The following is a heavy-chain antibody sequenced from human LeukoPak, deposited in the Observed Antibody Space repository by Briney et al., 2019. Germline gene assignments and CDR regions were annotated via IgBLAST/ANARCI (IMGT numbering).Heavy chain of an antibody. Sequence: SGGSLRLSCAASGFTFSSYWMSWVRQAPGKGLEWVANIKQDGSEKYYVDSVKGRFTISRDNAKNSLYLKMNSLRAEDTAVYYCARDRGGYKPYYMDVWGKGTTVTVSS. CDR3: ARDRGGYKPYYMDV. D-gene: IGHD5-24*01. CDR1: GFTFSSYW. CDR2: IKQDGSEK. V-gene: IGHV3-7*01. J-gene: IGHJ6*03.